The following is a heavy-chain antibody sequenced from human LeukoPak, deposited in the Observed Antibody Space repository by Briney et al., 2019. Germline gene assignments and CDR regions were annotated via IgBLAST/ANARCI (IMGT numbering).Heavy chain of an antibody. J-gene: IGHJ4*02. Sequence: GGSLRLSCAASGFTFSSYSMNWVRQAPGKGLEWVSCISSSSSYIYYADSVKGRFTVSRDNAKNSLYLQMNSLRAEDTAVYYCARAHNWKYGSFDFWGQGTLVTVSS. CDR2: ISSSSSYI. CDR1: GFTFSSYS. CDR3: ARAHNWKYGSFDF. D-gene: IGHD1-7*01. V-gene: IGHV3-21*01.